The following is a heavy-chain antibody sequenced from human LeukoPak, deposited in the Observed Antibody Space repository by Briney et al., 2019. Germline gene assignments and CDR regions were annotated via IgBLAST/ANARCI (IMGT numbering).Heavy chain of an antibody. V-gene: IGHV1-8*01. CDR2: MNPNSGNT. Sequence: ASVKVSCKASGYTFTSYDINWVRQATGQGLEWMGWMNPNSGNTGYAQKFQGRVTMTRNTSISTAYMELSSLRSEDTAVYYCARGRRGSPSPKVWWLPRYYYYYMDVWGKGTTVTTSS. D-gene: IGHD5-12*01. CDR3: ARGRRGSPSPKVWWLPRYYYYYMDV. J-gene: IGHJ6*03. CDR1: GYTFTSYD.